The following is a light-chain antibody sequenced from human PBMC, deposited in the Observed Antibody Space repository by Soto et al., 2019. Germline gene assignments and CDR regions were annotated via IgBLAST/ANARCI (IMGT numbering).Light chain of an antibody. J-gene: IGKJ2*01. V-gene: IGKV1-5*03. Sequence: DIQMTQSPSTLSVSVGDRVTITCRASQSVSSWLAWYQQNPGKAPRLLIYKASSLESGVPSRFSGSGSGTEFTLTISSLQPDDLATYYCQQSNSYPYTFGQGTKLEIK. CDR2: KAS. CDR1: QSVSSW. CDR3: QQSNSYPYT.